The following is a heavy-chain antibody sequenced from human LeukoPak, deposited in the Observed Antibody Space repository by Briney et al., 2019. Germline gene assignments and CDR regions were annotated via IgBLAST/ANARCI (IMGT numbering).Heavy chain of an antibody. CDR1: GFTFSSYA. J-gene: IGHJ3*02. V-gene: IGHV3-30*02. D-gene: IGHD4-17*01. CDR2: IRFDGGNK. CDR3: TTDPYGDYARAFDI. Sequence: GGSLRLSCAASGFTFSSYAMHWVRQAPGKGLEWVAFIRFDGGNKYYADSAKGRFTISRDNSKNTLYLQMNSLKTEDTAVYYCTTDPYGDYARAFDIWGQGTMVTVSS.